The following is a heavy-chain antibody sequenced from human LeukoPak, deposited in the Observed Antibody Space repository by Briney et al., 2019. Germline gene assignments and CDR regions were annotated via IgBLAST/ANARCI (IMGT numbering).Heavy chain of an antibody. CDR2: ISSSGSTI. Sequence: PGGSLRLSCAASGFTFSDYYMSWIRQAPGKGLEWVSYISSSGSTIYYADSVKGRFTISRDNAKNSLSLQMNSLRAEDTAVYYCARDFRPVVGAAGTFDYWGQGTLVIVSS. CDR1: GFTFSDYY. D-gene: IGHD6-13*01. J-gene: IGHJ4*02. CDR3: ARDFRPVVGAAGTFDY. V-gene: IGHV3-11*04.